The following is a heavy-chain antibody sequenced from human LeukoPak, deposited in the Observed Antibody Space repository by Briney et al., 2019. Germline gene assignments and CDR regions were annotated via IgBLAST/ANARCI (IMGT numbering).Heavy chain of an antibody. D-gene: IGHD6-19*01. CDR2: IYSGGST. V-gene: IGHV3-53*01. Sequence: GGSLRLSCAASGFTVSSNYMSWVRQAPGKGLEWVSVIYSGGSTYYADPVKGRFTISRDNAKNSLYLQMNSLRAEDTAVYYCARDAKAVAGSLDYWGQGTLVTVSS. CDR3: ARDAKAVAGSLDY. J-gene: IGHJ4*02. CDR1: GFTVSSNY.